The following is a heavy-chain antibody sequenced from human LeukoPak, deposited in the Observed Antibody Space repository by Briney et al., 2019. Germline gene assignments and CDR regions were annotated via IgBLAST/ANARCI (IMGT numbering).Heavy chain of an antibody. V-gene: IGHV1-69*01. CDR2: IIPIFGKA. J-gene: IGHJ4*02. CDR1: GGSFSSYA. Sequence: ASVKVSCKASGGSFSSYAINWVRQAPGQGLEWMGGIIPIFGKANYAQQFQDSVAITAVESMSTVYMELSSLRSEDTAVYYCARGWLAETTVVTPYNYWGQGPLVTVSS. CDR3: ARGWLAETTVVTPYNY. D-gene: IGHD4-23*01.